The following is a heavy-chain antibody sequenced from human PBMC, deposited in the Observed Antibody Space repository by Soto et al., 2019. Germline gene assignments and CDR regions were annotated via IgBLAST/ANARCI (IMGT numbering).Heavy chain of an antibody. CDR3: ARDLRSSSTNYFDF. Sequence: LRLSCTASGFLFTDYYMSWIRQPPGKGLEWLAYIDGSSDYTNSADSVKGRFTISRDNAKNSVFLQMNNLRADDTAVYYCARDLRSSSTNYFDFWGRGTMVTVSS. V-gene: IGHV3-11*06. D-gene: IGHD2-8*01. CDR2: IDGSSDYT. CDR1: GFLFTDYY. J-gene: IGHJ4*02.